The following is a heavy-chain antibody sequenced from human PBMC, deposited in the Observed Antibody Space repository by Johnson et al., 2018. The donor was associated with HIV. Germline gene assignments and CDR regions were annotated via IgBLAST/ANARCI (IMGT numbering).Heavy chain of an antibody. CDR3: ARDVKYYDSSGNYSDAFDI. CDR2: INWNGATT. CDR1: GFTFDDFG. D-gene: IGHD3-22*01. Sequence: MQLVESGGGLVKPGGSLRLSCAASGFTFDDFGMSWVRQAPGKGLEWVSGINWNGATTGYADSVQGRFTISRDNAKKSLYLQVNSLRGEDTALYYCARDVKYYDSSGNYSDAFDIWGQGTLVTVSS. V-gene: IGHV3-20*04. J-gene: IGHJ3*02.